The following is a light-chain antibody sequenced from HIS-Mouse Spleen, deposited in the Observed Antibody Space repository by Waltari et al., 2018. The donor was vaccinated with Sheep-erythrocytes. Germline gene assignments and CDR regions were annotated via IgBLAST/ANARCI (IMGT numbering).Light chain of an antibody. V-gene: IGLV2-11*01. CDR2: YVS. J-gene: IGLJ3*02. Sequence: QSALTQPRSVSGSPGQSVTSSCTGTSSHVGGYNYVSWYHQHPGKAPNLMIYYVSKRPSGVSNRFSGSKSGNTASLTISGLQAEDEADYYCCSYAGSSTPWVFGGGTKLTVL. CDR1: SSHVGGYNY. CDR3: CSYAGSSTPWV.